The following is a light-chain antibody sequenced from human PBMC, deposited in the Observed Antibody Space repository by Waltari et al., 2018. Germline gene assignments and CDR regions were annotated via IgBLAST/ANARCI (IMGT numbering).Light chain of an antibody. J-gene: IGLJ3*02. Sequence: QSALTQPASVSGSPGQSITISCTGTSSDVGGYNYVSWYQQHPGKAPKLMIYDVSNQPSCVSNLWSVSKTGKTASLTISGLQAEKEADYYCSSETSSSTLEFGGGTKLTVL. CDR3: SSETSSSTLE. CDR2: DVS. CDR1: SSDVGGYNY. V-gene: IGLV2-14*03.